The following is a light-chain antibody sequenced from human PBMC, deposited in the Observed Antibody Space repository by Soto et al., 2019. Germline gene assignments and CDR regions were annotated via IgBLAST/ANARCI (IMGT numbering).Light chain of an antibody. CDR3: QRYDSYPLT. CDR2: KAS. J-gene: IGKJ4*01. CDR1: QSISSW. V-gene: IGKV1-5*03. Sequence: DSQMTQSPSTLSASIGDRVTITCRASQSISSWLAWYQQKPGKAPKVLIYKASSLESGVPSRFSGSGSGTEFTLTISSLQPDDFATYYCQRYDSYPLTFGGGTKVDIK.